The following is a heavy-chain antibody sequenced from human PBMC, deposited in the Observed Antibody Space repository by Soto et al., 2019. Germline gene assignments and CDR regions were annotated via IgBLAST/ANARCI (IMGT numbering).Heavy chain of an antibody. D-gene: IGHD5-12*01. CDR1: GGSISSSNW. CDR3: PVSYEDRFDY. Sequence: PSETLSLTCAVSGGSISSSNWWSWVRQPPGKGLEWIGEIYHSGSTNYNPSLKSRVTISVDKSKNQFSLKLSSVTATDTDVYYCPVSYEDRFDYWGQGTLVTVSS. CDR2: IYHSGST. V-gene: IGHV4-4*02. J-gene: IGHJ4*02.